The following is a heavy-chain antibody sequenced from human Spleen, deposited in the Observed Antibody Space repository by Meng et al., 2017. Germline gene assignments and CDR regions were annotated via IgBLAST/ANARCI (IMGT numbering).Heavy chain of an antibody. CDR2: MNPNSGNT. J-gene: IGHJ4*02. CDR3: ASDRYYGSGSCEF. Sequence: VQVVRSGAGVKKSGSSVTVYCKASAITCTSYDINWVRQAPGQGLEWMGWMNPNSGNTGYAQKFRGRVTLTSTTSISAAYMELSSLRSDNTAVYYCASDRYYGSGSCEFWGQGTLVTVSS. D-gene: IGHD3-10*01. CDR1: AITCTSYD. V-gene: IGHV1-8*01.